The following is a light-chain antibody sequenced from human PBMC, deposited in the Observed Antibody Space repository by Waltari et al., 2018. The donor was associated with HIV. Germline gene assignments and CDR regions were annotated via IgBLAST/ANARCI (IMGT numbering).Light chain of an antibody. V-gene: IGLV1-40*01. CDR3: QSHDSSLSGYV. CDR1: SSNIRAGYH. J-gene: IGLJ1*01. CDR2: CNS. Sequence: QSVLTQPPSVSGAPGQRVTISCTGSSSNIRAGYHVHWYQQLPGTAPKLLIYCNSNRPSGVPDRFSGSKSGTSASLAITGLQAEDEADYHCQSHDSSLSGYVFGTGTKVTVL.